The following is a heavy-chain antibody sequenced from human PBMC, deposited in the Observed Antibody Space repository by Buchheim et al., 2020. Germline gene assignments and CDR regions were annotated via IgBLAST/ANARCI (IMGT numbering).Heavy chain of an antibody. D-gene: IGHD1-1*01. CDR2: ISSSGSTK. Sequence: EVQLVESGGGLVLPGGSLRLSCAVAGFTFSSFEMNWVRQAPGKGLEWVSYISSSGSTKYYAESVKGRFTISRNKDGNSTYLQMNSLRVEDAAAYYCASLKGRTGTGYGMDVWGQGTT. CDR1: GFTFSSFE. J-gene: IGHJ6*02. CDR3: ASLKGRTGTGYGMDV. V-gene: IGHV3-48*03.